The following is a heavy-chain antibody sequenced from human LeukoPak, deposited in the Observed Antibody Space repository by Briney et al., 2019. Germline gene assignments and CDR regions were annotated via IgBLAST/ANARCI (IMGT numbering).Heavy chain of an antibody. Sequence: SVKVSCKASGGTFSSYTISWVRQAPGQGLEWMGRIIPILGIANYAQKFQGGVTITADESTSTAYMELSSLRSEDTAVYYCARAAMTTVVTTDYWGQGTLVTVSS. CDR3: ARAAMTTVVTTDY. V-gene: IGHV1-69*02. CDR2: IIPILGIA. J-gene: IGHJ4*02. D-gene: IGHD4-23*01. CDR1: GGTFSSYT.